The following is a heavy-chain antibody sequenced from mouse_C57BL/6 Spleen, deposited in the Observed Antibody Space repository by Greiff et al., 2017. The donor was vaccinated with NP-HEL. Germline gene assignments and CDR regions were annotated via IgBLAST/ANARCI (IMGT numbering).Heavy chain of an antibody. CDR3: ARDYYGSSWYFDV. D-gene: IGHD1-1*01. J-gene: IGHJ1*03. V-gene: IGHV1-81*01. CDR2: IYPSSGNT. Sequence: QVQLQQSGAELARPGASVKLSCTASGYTFTSYGISWVKQRTGQGLEWIGEIYPSSGNTYYTEKFKGQATLTADKSSSTAYMELRSLTSEDSAVYFCARDYYGSSWYFDVWGTGTTVTVSS. CDR1: GYTFTSYG.